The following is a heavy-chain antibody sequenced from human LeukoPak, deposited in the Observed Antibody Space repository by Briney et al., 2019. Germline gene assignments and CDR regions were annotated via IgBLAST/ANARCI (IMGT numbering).Heavy chain of an antibody. CDR1: GYTFTDYA. Sequence: ASVKVSCKASGYTFTDYAIRWVRQAPGQRLEWMGWINAGNGDTKYSQKFQGRVTITRDTSASIVYMELSSLISEDTALYSCARGSTSDWPFDYWGQGTRVTVSS. CDR3: ARGSTSDWPFDY. J-gene: IGHJ4*02. D-gene: IGHD2-2*01. V-gene: IGHV1-3*01. CDR2: INAGNGDT.